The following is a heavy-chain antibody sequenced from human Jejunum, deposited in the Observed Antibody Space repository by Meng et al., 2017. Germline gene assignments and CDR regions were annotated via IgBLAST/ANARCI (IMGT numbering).Heavy chain of an antibody. J-gene: IGHJ4*02. V-gene: IGHV3-23*01. D-gene: IGHD6-13*01. CDR1: GFTFSNYA. Sequence: GESLKISCAASGFTFSNYAMTWVRQAPGKGLEWVSTIIDSGGRAYHAESVKGRFTISRDNSKNMLYLQMDSLRAEDTAVFYCARGALDGGAEADRLDYWGQGSLVTVSS. CDR3: ARGALDGGAEADRLDY. CDR2: IIDSGGRA.